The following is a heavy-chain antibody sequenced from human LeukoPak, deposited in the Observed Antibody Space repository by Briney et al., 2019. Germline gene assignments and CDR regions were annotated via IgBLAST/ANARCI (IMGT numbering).Heavy chain of an antibody. D-gene: IGHD6-13*01. V-gene: IGHV4-38-2*02. Sequence: SQTLSLTCTVSGYSISSGYYWGWIRQPPGKGLEWIGSIYHSGSTYYNPSLKSRVTISVDTSKNQFSLKLSSVTAADTAVYYCARDADSSSWYRIYWGQGTLVTVSS. CDR2: IYHSGST. CDR1: GYSISSGYY. CDR3: ARDADSSSWYRIY. J-gene: IGHJ4*02.